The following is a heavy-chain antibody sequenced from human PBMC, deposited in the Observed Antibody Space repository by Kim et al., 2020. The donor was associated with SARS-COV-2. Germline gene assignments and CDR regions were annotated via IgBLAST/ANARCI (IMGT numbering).Heavy chain of an antibody. J-gene: IGHJ5*02. CDR3: ARLGPLICSSTSCYDS. CDR2: IDPSDSYI. CDR1: GYSFTSHW. D-gene: IGHD2-2*01. Sequence: GESLKISCKGSGYSFTSHWITWVRRMPGKGLEWMGRIDPSDSYIKYSPSFQGHVTMSVDKSISTAYLQWSSLKASDTAIYYCARLGPLICSSTSCYDSWGQGTLVSVSS. V-gene: IGHV5-10-1*01.